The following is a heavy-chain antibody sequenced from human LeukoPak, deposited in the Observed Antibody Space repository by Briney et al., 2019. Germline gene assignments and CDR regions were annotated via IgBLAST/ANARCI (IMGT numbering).Heavy chain of an antibody. CDR2: IHYTGTT. D-gene: IGHD2-15*01. CDR3: ARGGWSLDY. V-gene: IGHV4-59*01. J-gene: IGHJ4*02. Sequence: KPSETLSLTCTVSGGSISITYWSWIRQPPGEGLEWIGYIHYTGTTNYNPSLKSRVTISVDTSKNQFSLKLSSVTAADTAVYYCARGGWSLDYWGQGTLVTVSS. CDR1: GGSISITY.